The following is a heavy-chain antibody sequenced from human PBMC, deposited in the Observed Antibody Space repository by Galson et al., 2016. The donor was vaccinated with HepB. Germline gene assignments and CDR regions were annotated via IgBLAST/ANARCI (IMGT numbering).Heavy chain of an antibody. CDR3: AKMGTRVITTYYFDY. J-gene: IGHJ4*02. V-gene: IGHV3-23*01. Sequence: SLRLSCAASGFTFSSYAMPWVRQAPGKGLEWVSLGSDSGSTTYYADSVKDRFTISRDNPKNTLYLQMNSLRAEDTAVYYCAKMGTRVITTYYFDYWGQGTLVTVSS. D-gene: IGHD3-16*01. CDR2: GSDSGSTT. CDR1: GFTFSSYA.